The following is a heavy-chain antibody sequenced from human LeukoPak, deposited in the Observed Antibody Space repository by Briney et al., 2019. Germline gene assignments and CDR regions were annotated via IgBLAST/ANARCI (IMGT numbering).Heavy chain of an antibody. J-gene: IGHJ3*02. CDR1: GGSISSSNW. D-gene: IGHD1-26*01. V-gene: IGHV4-4*02. Sequence: SGTLSLTCAVSGGSISSSNWWSWVRQPPGKGLEWIGEIYHSGSTNYNPSLKSRVTISVDASRNQFSLNLSSVTAADTAVYYCARDRRRELLHAFDIWGQGTMVTVSS. CDR3: ARDRRRELLHAFDI. CDR2: IYHSGST.